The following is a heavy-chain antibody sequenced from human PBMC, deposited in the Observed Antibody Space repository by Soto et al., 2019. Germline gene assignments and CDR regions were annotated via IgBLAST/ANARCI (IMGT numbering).Heavy chain of an antibody. CDR2: IYFTGNT. D-gene: IGHD6-25*01. CDR3: AGQTFTIAAASYGRSNWFDP. CDR1: GGSITSSSHF. J-gene: IGHJ5*02. Sequence: SETLSLTCSASGGSITSSSHFWGWVRQPPGKGLEWIGTIYFTGNTYYTPSLKSRLTMSIDTSKNELSLRLNSVTAADTAVYYCAGQTFTIAAASYGRSNWFDPWGPGTLVTVSS. V-gene: IGHV4-39*01.